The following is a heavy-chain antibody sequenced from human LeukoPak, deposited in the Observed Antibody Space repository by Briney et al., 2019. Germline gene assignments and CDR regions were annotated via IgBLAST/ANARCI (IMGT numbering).Heavy chain of an antibody. Sequence: GASVKVSCKASGYTFTGYYMHWVRQAPGQGLEWMGWINPNSGGTNYAQKFQGRVTMTRDTSISTAYMELSRLRSDDTAVYYCAREYAGYYYYMDVWGKGTTVTVSS. CDR1: GYTFTGYY. CDR3: AREYAGYYYYMDV. D-gene: IGHD2-8*01. V-gene: IGHV1-2*02. J-gene: IGHJ6*03. CDR2: INPNSGGT.